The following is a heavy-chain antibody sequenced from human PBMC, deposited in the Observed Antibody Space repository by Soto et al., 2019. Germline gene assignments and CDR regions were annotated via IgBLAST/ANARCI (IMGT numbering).Heavy chain of an antibody. J-gene: IGHJ4*02. V-gene: IGHV4-4*02. CDR1: GGSANPISC. Sequence: QVQLQESGPGRVNPWGPWSLPGPSLGGSANPISCWGWVARPPGKGLEWIGEVNHSGTTNYIQSLTSRLTMSVDKSGNQVSLELTSVAAADTAVYYCARGVSYRWVYWGQGTLVTVSS. CDR2: VNHSGTT. D-gene: IGHD3-16*02. CDR3: ARGVSYRWVY.